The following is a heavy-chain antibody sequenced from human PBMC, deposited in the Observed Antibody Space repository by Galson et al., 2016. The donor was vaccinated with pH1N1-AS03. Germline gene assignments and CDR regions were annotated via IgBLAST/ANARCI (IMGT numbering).Heavy chain of an antibody. V-gene: IGHV3-66*02. Sequence: SLRLSCAASGFSFSSYTMSWVRQAPGKGLEWVSVIHPGGDTYNADSVKGRFTISRDNFENMVYLQMNSLIPEDTAVYYCAGDEGFANGINVWGQGTTVTVSS. CDR1: GFSFSSYT. CDR2: IHPGGDT. D-gene: IGHD3-3*01. J-gene: IGHJ6*02. CDR3: AGDEGFANGINV.